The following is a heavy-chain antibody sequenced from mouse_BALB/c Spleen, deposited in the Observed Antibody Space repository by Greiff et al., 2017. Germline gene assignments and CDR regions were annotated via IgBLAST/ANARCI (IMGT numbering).Heavy chain of an antibody. Sequence: DVQLVESGGDLVKPGGSLKLSCAASGFTFSSYGMSWVRQTPDKRLEWVATISSGGSYTYYPDSVKGRFTISRDNAKNTLYLQMSSLKSEDTAMYYCARGDYDGSSADYWGQGTTLTVSS. CDR1: GFTFSSYG. CDR2: ISSGGSYT. D-gene: IGHD1-1*01. J-gene: IGHJ2*01. V-gene: IGHV5-6*01. CDR3: ARGDYDGSSADY.